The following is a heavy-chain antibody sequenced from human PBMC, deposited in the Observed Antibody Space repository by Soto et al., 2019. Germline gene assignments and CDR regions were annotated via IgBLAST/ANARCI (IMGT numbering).Heavy chain of an antibody. CDR2: INAGNGNT. Sequence: QVQLVQSGTEVKKPGASVKVSCKASGYTFTSYAMHWVRQAPGQRLEWMGWINAGNGNTKYSQKFQGRVTITRDTSASTAYMELSSLRSEDTAVYYCAREFSRGYSGYDPCFDYWGQGTLVTVSS. V-gene: IGHV1-3*01. D-gene: IGHD5-12*01. CDR1: GYTFTSYA. J-gene: IGHJ4*02. CDR3: AREFSRGYSGYDPCFDY.